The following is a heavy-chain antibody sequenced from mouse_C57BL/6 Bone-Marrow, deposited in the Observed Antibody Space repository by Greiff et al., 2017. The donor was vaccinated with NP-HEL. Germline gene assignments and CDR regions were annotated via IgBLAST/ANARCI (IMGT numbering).Heavy chain of an antibody. CDR1: GYTFTSYG. Sequence: VQVVESGAELARPGASVKLSCKASGYTFTSYGISWVKQRTGQGLEWIGEIYPRSGNTYYNEKFKGKATLTADKSSSTAYMELRSLTSEDSAVYFCARYWNFYFDYWGQGTTLTVSS. V-gene: IGHV1-81*01. CDR2: IYPRSGNT. CDR3: ARYWNFYFDY. J-gene: IGHJ2*01.